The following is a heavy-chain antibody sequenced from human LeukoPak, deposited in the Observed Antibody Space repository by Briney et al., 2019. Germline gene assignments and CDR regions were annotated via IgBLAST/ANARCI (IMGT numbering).Heavy chain of an antibody. J-gene: IGHJ4*02. D-gene: IGHD6-19*01. Sequence: GGSLRLFCVGTGFIFSNYWMNWVRQATGKGLEWVANIKEDGSQIYYVDSVKGRFTISRDNAKNSVYLQMNSLRAEDTAVYYCEGSSGWLFDYWGQGTLVAVSS. V-gene: IGHV3-7*01. CDR1: GFIFSNYW. CDR3: EGSSGWLFDY. CDR2: IKEDGSQI.